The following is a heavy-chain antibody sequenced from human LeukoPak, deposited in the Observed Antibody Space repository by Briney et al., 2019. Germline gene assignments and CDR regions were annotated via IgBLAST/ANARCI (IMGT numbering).Heavy chain of an antibody. CDR3: AKDRGSSQETFDY. Sequence: GGSLRLSCAASGFTFSSYAMSWVRQAPGKGLEWVSTINGGGVNTHYADSVGGRFTISRDNSKNTLYLQMSSLRAEDTAVYYCAKDRGSSQETFDYWGQGTLVTVSS. D-gene: IGHD2-15*01. J-gene: IGHJ4*02. CDR1: GFTFSSYA. CDR2: INGGGVNT. V-gene: IGHV3-23*01.